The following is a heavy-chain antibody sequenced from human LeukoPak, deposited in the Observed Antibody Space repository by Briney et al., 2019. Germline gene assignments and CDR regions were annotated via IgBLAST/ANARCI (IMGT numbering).Heavy chain of an antibody. CDR2: IIPILGIA. J-gene: IGHJ4*02. Sequence: SVKVSCKASAGTFSSNTISWVRQAPGQGLEWMGRIIPILGIANYAQKFQGRVTITADKSTSTAYMELSSLRSEDTAVYYCAREYSSSPLAFDYWGQGTLVTVSS. CDR3: AREYSSSPLAFDY. V-gene: IGHV1-69*04. D-gene: IGHD6-6*01. CDR1: AGTFSSNT.